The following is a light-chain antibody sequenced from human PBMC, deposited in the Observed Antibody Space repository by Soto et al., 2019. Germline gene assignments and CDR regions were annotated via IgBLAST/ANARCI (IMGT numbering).Light chain of an antibody. CDR1: SSEVGDYNF. J-gene: IGLJ3*02. Sequence: QSALTQPASVSGSPGQSITISCTGTSSEVGDYNFVSWYQQLPGKAPKLMIYEVSHRPSGVSNRFSGSKSGNTASLTISGLLAEDEAHYYCSSHTSSSIWVFGGGTKLTV. CDR3: SSHTSSSIWV. CDR2: EVS. V-gene: IGLV2-14*03.